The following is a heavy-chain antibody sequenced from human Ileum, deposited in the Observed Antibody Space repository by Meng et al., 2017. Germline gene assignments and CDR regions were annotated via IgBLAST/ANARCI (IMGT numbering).Heavy chain of an antibody. D-gene: IGHD1-20*01. V-gene: IGHV4-61*02. Sequence: SETLSLTCTVSGGSISSGSYYWSWIRQPAGKGLEWIGCVYTSGTTNYNPSLKSRVTISVDTSKNQFSLKLSSATAADTAVYYCARVPGIAGNWFDPWGQGTLVTVSS. CDR1: GGSISSGSYY. J-gene: IGHJ5*02. CDR2: VYTSGTT. CDR3: ARVPGIAGNWFDP.